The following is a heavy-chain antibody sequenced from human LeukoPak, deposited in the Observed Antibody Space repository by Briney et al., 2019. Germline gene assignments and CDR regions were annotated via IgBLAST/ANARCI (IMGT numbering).Heavy chain of an antibody. CDR2: INHSGST. J-gene: IGHJ4*02. V-gene: IGHV4-34*01. D-gene: IGHD3-3*01. Sequence: SETLSLTCAVYGGSFSGYYWRWIRQPPGKGLEWIGEINHSGSTNYNPSLKSRVTISVDTSKNQFSLKLSSVTAADTAVYYCARGWVTIFGVVIIPDRALDYWGQGTLVTVSS. CDR3: ARGWVTIFGVVIIPDRALDY. CDR1: GGSFSGYY.